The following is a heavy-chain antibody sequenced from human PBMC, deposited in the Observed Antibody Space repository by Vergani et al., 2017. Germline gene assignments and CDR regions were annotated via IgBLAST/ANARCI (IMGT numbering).Heavy chain of an antibody. CDR1: GGSISPYY. V-gene: IGHV4-4*07. CDR2: IYTSEST. J-gene: IGHJ4*02. Sequence: QVQLQESGPGLVKPSETLSLTCIVSGGSISPYYWSWIRQPAGKGLEWIGRIYTSESTNYNPSLKRRVTMSVDTSKNQFSLKLSSVPAADPAVYYCAREYSSSVGFLAYWGQGTLVTVSS. CDR3: AREYSSSVGFLAY. D-gene: IGHD6-6*01.